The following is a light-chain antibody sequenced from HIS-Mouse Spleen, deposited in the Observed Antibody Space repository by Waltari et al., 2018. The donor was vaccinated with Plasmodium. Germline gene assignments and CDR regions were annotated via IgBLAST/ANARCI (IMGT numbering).Light chain of an antibody. J-gene: IGKJ1*01. Sequence: DIQMTQSPSSLSASVGDRVPITCRASQSISSYLHWYQQIPGKAPKLLIYAASSLQSGVPSRFSGSGSGTDFTLTISSLQPEDFATYNCQQSYSTWTFGQWTKVEIK. CDR3: QQSYSTWT. CDR2: AAS. CDR1: QSISSY. V-gene: IGKV1-39*01.